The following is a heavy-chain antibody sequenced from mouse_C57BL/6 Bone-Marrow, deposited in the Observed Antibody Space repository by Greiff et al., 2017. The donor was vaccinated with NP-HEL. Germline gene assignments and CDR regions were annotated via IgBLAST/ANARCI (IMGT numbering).Heavy chain of an antibody. CDR1: GFNIKDDY. J-gene: IGHJ3*01. V-gene: IGHV14-4*01. Sequence: VQLQQSGAELVRPGASVKLSCTASGFNIKDDYMHWVKQRPEPGLEWIGWLDPENGDTEYASKFQGKATITADTSSNTAYLQLSSLTSEDTAVYYCTTPYYYGSIPFAYWGQGTLVTVSA. CDR2: LDPENGDT. D-gene: IGHD1-1*01. CDR3: TTPYYYGSIPFAY.